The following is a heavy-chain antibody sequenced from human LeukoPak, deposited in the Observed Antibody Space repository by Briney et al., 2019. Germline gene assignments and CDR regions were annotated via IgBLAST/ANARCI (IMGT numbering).Heavy chain of an antibody. CDR2: IYYSGST. CDR3: ARRTPIAAAGKSFDY. V-gene: IGHV4-39*01. Sequence: SETLSLTCTVSGGSISSSSYYWGWIRQPPGKGLEWIGSIYYSGSTYYNPSLKSRVTISVDTSKNQFSLKLSSVTAADTAVYYCARRTPIAAAGKSFDYWGQGTLVTVSS. CDR1: GGSISSSSYY. D-gene: IGHD6-13*01. J-gene: IGHJ4*02.